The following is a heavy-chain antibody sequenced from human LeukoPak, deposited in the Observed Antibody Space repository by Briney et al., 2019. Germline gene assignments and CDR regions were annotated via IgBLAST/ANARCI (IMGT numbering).Heavy chain of an antibody. V-gene: IGHV1-69*05. D-gene: IGHD3-10*01. CDR3: ARSVTMVRELNP. Sequence: SVKGSCKASGGTFSSYAISWVRQAPGQGLEWMGRIIPIFGTANYAQKFQGRVTITTDESTSTAYMELSSPRSEDTAVYYCARSVTMVRELNPWGQGTLVTVSS. CDR2: IIPIFGTA. CDR1: GGTFSSYA. J-gene: IGHJ5*02.